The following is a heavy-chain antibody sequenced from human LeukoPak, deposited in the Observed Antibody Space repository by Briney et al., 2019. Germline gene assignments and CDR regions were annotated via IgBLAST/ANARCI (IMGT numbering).Heavy chain of an antibody. CDR1: GYTFTGYY. D-gene: IGHD6-19*01. J-gene: IGHJ4*02. Sequence: ASVKVSCKASGYTFTGYYMHWVRQAPGQGLEWMGWINPNSGGTNYAQKFQGRVTMTRDTSISTAYMELSRLRSDDTAVYYCARDGEWLVHSGFDYWGQGTLVTASS. CDR2: INPNSGGT. V-gene: IGHV1-2*02. CDR3: ARDGEWLVHSGFDY.